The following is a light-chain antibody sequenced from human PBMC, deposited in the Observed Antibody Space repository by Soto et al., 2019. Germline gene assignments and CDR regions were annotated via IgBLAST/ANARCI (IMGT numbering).Light chain of an antibody. V-gene: IGKV3-20*01. Sequence: EIVLTQSPGTLSLSPGERATLSCRASQSVSSSYLAWYQQRPGQAPRLLIYGTSSRATGIPDRFSGSGSGTDFTLTISRLEPEDFVVYYCQQYGIPPRMFGQGTKVEIK. CDR1: QSVSSSY. J-gene: IGKJ1*01. CDR3: QQYGIPPRM. CDR2: GTS.